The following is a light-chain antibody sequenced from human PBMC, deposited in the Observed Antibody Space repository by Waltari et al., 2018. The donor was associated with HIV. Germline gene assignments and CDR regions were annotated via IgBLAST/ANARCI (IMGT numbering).Light chain of an antibody. CDR3: AAWDDNLSAVV. CDR2: RNS. CDR1: SSNIGANW. Sequence: QSVLTQPPSTSGTPGQRVTISCSGSSSNIGANWVCWFQQLPGTAPKLLIYRNSQRPSGVPDRYSASKSGTSASLAISDLRADDEADYYCAAWDDNLSAVVFGGRTKLSVL. J-gene: IGLJ2*01. V-gene: IGLV1-47*01.